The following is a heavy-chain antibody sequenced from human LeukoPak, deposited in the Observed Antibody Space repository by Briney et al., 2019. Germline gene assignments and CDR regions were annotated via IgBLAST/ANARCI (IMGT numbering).Heavy chain of an antibody. Sequence: PGGSLRLSCAASGSTFDDYGMSWVRQAPGKGLEWVSGINWNGGSTGYADSVKGRFTISRDNAKNSLYLQMNSPRAEDTALYHCARDSPNDAFDIWGQGTMVTVSS. CDR2: INWNGGST. V-gene: IGHV3-20*01. CDR1: GSTFDDYG. CDR3: ARDSPNDAFDI. J-gene: IGHJ3*02.